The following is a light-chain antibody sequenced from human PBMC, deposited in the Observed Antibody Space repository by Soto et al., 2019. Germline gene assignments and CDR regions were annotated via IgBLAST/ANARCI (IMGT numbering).Light chain of an antibody. J-gene: IGKJ1*01. Sequence: DIQMTQSPSTLSASVGDRVTITCRASQSISSWLAWYQQKPGKAPKLLIYKASTLQSGVPSRFSGSGPGTEFTLAISSLQPDDSATYYCQQYNDNWTFGQGTKVEIK. CDR1: QSISSW. CDR2: KAS. V-gene: IGKV1-5*03. CDR3: QQYNDNWT.